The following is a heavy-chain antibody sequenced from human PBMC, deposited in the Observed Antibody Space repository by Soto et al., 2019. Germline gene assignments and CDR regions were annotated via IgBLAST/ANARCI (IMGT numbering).Heavy chain of an antibody. V-gene: IGHV3-15*01. CDR2: IKSKTDGGTT. J-gene: IGHJ4*02. D-gene: IGHD3-10*01. CDR1: GCIFSNAW. CDR3: TPLWFGEFPDFDY. Sequence: GGAFRLSWAASGCIFSNAWMSWVRQAPGKGLEWVGRIKSKTDGGTTDYAAPVKGRFTISRDDSKNTLYLQMNSLKTEDTAVYYCTPLWFGEFPDFDYWCQGT.